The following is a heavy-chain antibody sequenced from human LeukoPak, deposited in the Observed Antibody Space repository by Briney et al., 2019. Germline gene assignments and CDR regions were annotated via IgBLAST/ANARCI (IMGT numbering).Heavy chain of an antibody. Sequence: PGGSLRLSCAASGFTFSSYWMSWVRQAPGKGLEWVANIKQDGSEKYYVDSVKGRFTISRDNAKNSLYLQMNSLRAEDTAVYYCARLGYGKDNWFDPWGQGTLVTVSS. D-gene: IGHD6-13*01. CDR3: ARLGYGKDNWFDP. V-gene: IGHV3-7*01. J-gene: IGHJ5*02. CDR1: GFTFSSYW. CDR2: IKQDGSEK.